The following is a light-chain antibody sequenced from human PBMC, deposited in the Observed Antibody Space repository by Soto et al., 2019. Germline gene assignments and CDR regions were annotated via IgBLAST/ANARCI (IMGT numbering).Light chain of an antibody. CDR1: QNINSRY. CDR3: QQFGSSPGFT. CDR2: ATS. Sequence: EIGLTQSPGTLSLSPGERATLSCRASQNINSRYLAWYQQKPGQAPRLLIYATSSRATGIPDRFSGSGSGTDFTLTISRLEPEAFAVYYCQQFGSSPGFTFGPGTKVDIK. V-gene: IGKV3-20*01. J-gene: IGKJ3*01.